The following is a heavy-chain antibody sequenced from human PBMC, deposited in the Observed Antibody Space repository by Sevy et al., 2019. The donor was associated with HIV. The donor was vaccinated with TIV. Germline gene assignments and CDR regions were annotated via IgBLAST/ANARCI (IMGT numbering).Heavy chain of an antibody. D-gene: IGHD6-19*01. V-gene: IGHV3-30*04. Sequence: GGSLRLSCAASGFMFSDYAMHWVRQAPGKGLEWVAVISLDGRNKYYADSVKGRFTISRDNSKNRLYLKLNSVRADDTAVYYCARDLRAVAAYSFDYWGQGTLVTVSS. CDR1: GFMFSDYA. CDR2: ISLDGRNK. J-gene: IGHJ4*02. CDR3: ARDLRAVAAYSFDY.